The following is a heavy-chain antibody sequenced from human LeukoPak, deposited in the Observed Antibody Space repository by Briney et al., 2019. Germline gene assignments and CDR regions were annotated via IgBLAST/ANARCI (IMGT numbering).Heavy chain of an antibody. V-gene: IGHV1-18*04. Sequence: ASVKVSCKASGYTFTGYYMHWVRQAPGQGLEWMGWISAYNGNTNYAQKLQGRVTMTTDTSTSTAYMELRSLRSDDTAVYYCARGGPVHYYDSSGYFYWFDPWGQGTLVTVSS. J-gene: IGHJ5*02. CDR2: ISAYNGNT. D-gene: IGHD3-22*01. CDR1: GYTFTGYY. CDR3: ARGGPVHYYDSSGYFYWFDP.